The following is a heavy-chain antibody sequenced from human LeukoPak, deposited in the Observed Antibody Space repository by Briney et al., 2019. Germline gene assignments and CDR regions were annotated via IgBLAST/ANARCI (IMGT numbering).Heavy chain of an antibody. Sequence: PGGSLRLSCAASGFTFSSYAMSWVRQAPGKGLEWVSAISGSGGSTYYADSVKGRFTISRDNSKNTLYLQMNSLRAEDTAVYYCAKGGTYYYDSSGYSVFDYWGQGTLVTVSS. D-gene: IGHD3-22*01. V-gene: IGHV3-23*01. CDR2: ISGSGGST. CDR1: GFTFSSYA. J-gene: IGHJ4*02. CDR3: AKGGTYYYDSSGYSVFDY.